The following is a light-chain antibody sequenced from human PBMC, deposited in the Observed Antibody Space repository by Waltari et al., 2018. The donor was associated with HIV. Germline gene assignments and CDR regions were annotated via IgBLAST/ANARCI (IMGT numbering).Light chain of an antibody. CDR2: SNN. CDR1: RSTIGSNS. CDR3: AAWDDSLNGYV. J-gene: IGLJ1*01. V-gene: IGLV1-44*01. Sequence: QSVLTQPPSASGTPGQSVTISCSGSRSTIGSNSVNWYQQLPGTAPKLLIYSNNQRPSGVPDRFSGSKSDSSASLAISGLQSEDEADYYCAAWDDSLNGYVFGTGTKVTVL.